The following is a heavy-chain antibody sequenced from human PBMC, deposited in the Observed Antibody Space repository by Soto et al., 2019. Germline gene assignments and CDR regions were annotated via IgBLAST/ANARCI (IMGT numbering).Heavy chain of an antibody. D-gene: IGHD3-3*01. V-gene: IGHV1-18*01. CDR2: ISAYNGNT. J-gene: IGHJ6*02. Sequence: GASVKVSCKASGYTFTSYGISWVRQAPGQGLEWMGWISAYNGNTNYAQKLQGRVTMTTDTSTSTAYMELRSLRSDDTAVYYCARDAAGDFWSADGMDVWGQGTTVTV. CDR3: ARDAAGDFWSADGMDV. CDR1: GYTFTSYG.